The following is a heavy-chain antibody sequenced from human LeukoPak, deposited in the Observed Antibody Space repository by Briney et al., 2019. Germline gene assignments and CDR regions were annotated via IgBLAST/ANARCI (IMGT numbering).Heavy chain of an antibody. CDR2: IYPGDSDT. J-gene: IGHJ6*02. CDR3: ARRPTNYYGMDV. CDR1: GYSVSTFW. V-gene: IGHV5-51*01. Sequence: GESLKISCQGSGYSVSTFWIGWVRQMPGRGLEWLGIIYPGDSDTRYSPSFQGQVTISADKSISTAYLQWSRLKASDTGVYYCARRPTNYYGMDVWGQGTSVTVSS.